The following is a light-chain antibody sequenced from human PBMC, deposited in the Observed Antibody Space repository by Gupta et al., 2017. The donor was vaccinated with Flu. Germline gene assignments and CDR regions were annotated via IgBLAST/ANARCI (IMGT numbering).Light chain of an antibody. V-gene: IGKV3-15*01. CDR3: QQYNTWPQS. J-gene: IGKJ2*03. CDR1: QSVGSK. CDR2: SAS. Sequence: EVRMTQSPATLSVSPGDRATLSCRASQSVGSKLVWYQQKPGQAPKLLIHSASTRATDIPVRFSGSGSGTDFTLTISRLHSEDSAVYYCQQYNTWPQSSGEGTKLEIK.